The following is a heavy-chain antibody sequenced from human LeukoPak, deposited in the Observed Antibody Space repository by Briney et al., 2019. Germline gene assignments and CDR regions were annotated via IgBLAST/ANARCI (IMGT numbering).Heavy chain of an antibody. J-gene: IGHJ4*01. V-gene: IGHV4-59*12. CDR1: GASISRSY. Sequence: PSETLSLTCTVSGASISRSYLSWIRQSPGQRLEWIAYIYDSGSTNYNPSLKSRVTLSIATSKKPVSLKLTHATAAETAVYYCARVVGGVWFGGLSGPYFDSSGPGTPVTASS. D-gene: IGHD3-10*01. CDR3: ARVVGGVWFGGLSGPYFDS. CDR2: IYDSGST.